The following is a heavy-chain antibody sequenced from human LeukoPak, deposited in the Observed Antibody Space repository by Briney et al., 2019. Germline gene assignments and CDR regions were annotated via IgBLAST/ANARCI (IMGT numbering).Heavy chain of an antibody. J-gene: IGHJ4*02. CDR1: GYTFTSYY. Sequence: ASVKVSCKASGYTFTSYYMHWVRQAPGQGLEWMGIMNPSGGSTSYAQKFQGRVTMTRDTSTRTVYMELSSLRSAATAVYYCARDRNYYYDSSGYREPDYYFDYWGQGTLVTVSS. D-gene: IGHD3-22*01. V-gene: IGHV1-46*01. CDR2: MNPSGGST. CDR3: ARDRNYYYDSSGYREPDYYFDY.